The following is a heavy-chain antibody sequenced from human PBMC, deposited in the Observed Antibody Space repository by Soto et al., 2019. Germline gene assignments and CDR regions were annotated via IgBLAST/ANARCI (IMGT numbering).Heavy chain of an antibody. D-gene: IGHD3-10*01. J-gene: IGHJ4*02. V-gene: IGHV4-31*03. CDR1: GGSISSGGYY. CDR3: ARGRYGSGSYSGNIDY. CDR2: IYYSGST. Sequence: QVQLQESGPGLVKPSQTLSLTCTVSGGSISSGGYYWSWIRQHPGKGLEWIGYIYYSGSTYYNPSLKSRVTISVDTSKNQFSLKLSSVTAADTAVYYCARGRYGSGSYSGNIDYWGQGTLVTVSS.